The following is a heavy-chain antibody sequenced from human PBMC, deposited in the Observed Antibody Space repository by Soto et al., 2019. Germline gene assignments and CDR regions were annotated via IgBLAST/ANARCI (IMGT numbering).Heavy chain of an antibody. CDR2: IYYSGST. Sequence: SETLSLTCSVSGDSISGYYWSWIRQPPGKGLEWIGYIYYSGSTNYNPSLKSRVTISVDTSKNQFSLKLSSVTAADTAVYYCARVPYDFWSDNWFDPWGQGTLVTVSS. V-gene: IGHV4-59*01. CDR3: ARVPYDFWSDNWFDP. D-gene: IGHD3-3*01. CDR1: GDSISGYY. J-gene: IGHJ5*02.